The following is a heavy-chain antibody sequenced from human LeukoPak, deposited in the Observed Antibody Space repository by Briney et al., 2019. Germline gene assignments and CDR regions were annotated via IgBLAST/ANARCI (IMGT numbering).Heavy chain of an antibody. CDR3: AREDGGAATLDY. J-gene: IGHJ4*02. Sequence: PGGSLRLSCAASGFTFSSYGMHWVRQAPGKGLEWVAVIWYDGSNKYYADSVKGRFTISRDNSKNTPYLQMNSLRAEDTAVYYCAREDGGAATLDYWGQGTLVTVSS. D-gene: IGHD2-15*01. V-gene: IGHV3-33*01. CDR2: IWYDGSNK. CDR1: GFTFSSYG.